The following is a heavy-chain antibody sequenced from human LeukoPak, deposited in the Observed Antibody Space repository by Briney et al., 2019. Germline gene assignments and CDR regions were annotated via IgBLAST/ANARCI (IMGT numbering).Heavy chain of an antibody. CDR2: IWYDGSNK. D-gene: IGHD5-18*01. CDR3: AKGDTAMVSYYFDY. V-gene: IGHV3-33*06. J-gene: IGHJ4*02. CDR1: GFTFSSYW. Sequence: PGGSLRLSCAASGFTFSSYWMSWVRQAPGKGLEWVAVIWYDGSNKYYADSVKGRFTISRDNSKNTLYLQMNSLRAEDTAVYYCAKGDTAMVSYYFDYWGQGTLVTVSS.